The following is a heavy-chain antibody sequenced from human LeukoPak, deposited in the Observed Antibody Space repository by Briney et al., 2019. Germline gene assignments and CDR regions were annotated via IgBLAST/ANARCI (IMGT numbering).Heavy chain of an antibody. Sequence: GGSLRLSCAASGFTFSSYEMNWVRQAPGKGLEWVSYISSSGSTIYYADSVKGRSTISRDNAKNSLYLQMNSLRAEDTAVYYCARAYGSRGYDYWGQGTLVTVSS. CDR3: ARAYGSRGYDY. CDR2: ISSSGSTI. D-gene: IGHD3-10*01. CDR1: GFTFSSYE. V-gene: IGHV3-48*03. J-gene: IGHJ4*02.